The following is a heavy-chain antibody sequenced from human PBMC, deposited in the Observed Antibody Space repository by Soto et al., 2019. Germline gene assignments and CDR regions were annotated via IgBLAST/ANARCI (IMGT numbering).Heavy chain of an antibody. D-gene: IGHD3-22*01. Sequence: QVQLQESGPGLVKPSQTLSLTCTVSGDSISSSAHYWSWIRQHPGKGLEWIGYINYRGSTNYNPSLKSRVTISVDTFKNQFSLRLTSVTAADTAVYYCAREGSNFDRCGYYSPYWFDPWGQGTLVTVSS. V-gene: IGHV4-31*03. CDR3: AREGSNFDRCGYYSPYWFDP. CDR2: INYRGST. CDR1: GDSISSSAHY. J-gene: IGHJ5*02.